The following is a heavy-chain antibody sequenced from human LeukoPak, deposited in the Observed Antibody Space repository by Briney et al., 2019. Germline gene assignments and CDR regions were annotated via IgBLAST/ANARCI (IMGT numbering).Heavy chain of an antibody. D-gene: IGHD3-3*01. CDR2: MNPNSGNT. CDR1: GYTFTSYD. Sequence: HRASVKVSCKASGYTFTSYDINRVRQATGQGLEWMGWMNPNSGNTGYAQKFQGGVTMTRNTSISTAYMELSSLRSEDTAVYYCARGRAYYDFWSGYNHQGDYWGQGTLVTVSS. CDR3: ARGRAYYDFWSGYNHQGDY. J-gene: IGHJ4*02. V-gene: IGHV1-8*01.